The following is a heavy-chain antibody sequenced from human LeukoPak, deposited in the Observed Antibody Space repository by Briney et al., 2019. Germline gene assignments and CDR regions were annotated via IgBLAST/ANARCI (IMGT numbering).Heavy chain of an antibody. D-gene: IGHD6-13*01. CDR1: GGSISSGSYY. Sequence: SSETLSLTCTVSGGSISSGSYYWSWIRQPAGKGLEWIGRIYTSGSTNYNPSLKSRVTISVDTSNNQFSLKLSSVTAADTAVYYCARGGREQLVRNWYFDLWGRGTLVTVSS. V-gene: IGHV4-61*02. CDR2: IYTSGST. J-gene: IGHJ2*01. CDR3: ARGGREQLVRNWYFDL.